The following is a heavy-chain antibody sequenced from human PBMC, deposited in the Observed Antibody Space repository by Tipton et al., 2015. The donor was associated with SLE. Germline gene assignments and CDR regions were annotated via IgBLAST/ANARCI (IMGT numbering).Heavy chain of an antibody. V-gene: IGHV3-23*01. Sequence: SLRLSCAASGFTVSSNYMSWVRQAPGKGLEWVSAISGSGGSTYYADSVKGRFTISRDNSKNTLYLQMNSLRAEDTAVYYCARVGLCTTTTCNEGAFDVWGQGSMVTVSS. CDR2: ISGSGGST. J-gene: IGHJ3*01. CDR1: GFTVSSNY. CDR3: ARVGLCTTTTCNEGAFDV. D-gene: IGHD2-2*01.